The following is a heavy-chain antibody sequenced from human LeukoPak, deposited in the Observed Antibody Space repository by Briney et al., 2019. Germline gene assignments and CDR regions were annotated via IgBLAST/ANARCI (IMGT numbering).Heavy chain of an antibody. CDR1: VYTFTRYW. D-gene: IGHD1-26*01. CDR2: IYPPDSDT. J-gene: IGHJ4*02. CDR3: ARVGGSFPSALDF. Sequence: PGESLKISCEGSVYTFTRYWIGWVRQVPGKGLEFMGAIYPPDSDTTYSPPFQGQVTISADRFISTAYVQWRSLKASDTAFYYCARVGGSFPSALDFWGQGTLVTVSS. V-gene: IGHV5-51*01.